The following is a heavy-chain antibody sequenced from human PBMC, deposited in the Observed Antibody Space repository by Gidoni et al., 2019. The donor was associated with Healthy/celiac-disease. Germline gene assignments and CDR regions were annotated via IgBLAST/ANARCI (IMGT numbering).Heavy chain of an antibody. CDR1: GYTFTSYD. V-gene: IGHV1-8*01. Sequence: QVQLVQSGAEVKKPGASVKVSCKASGYTFTSYDINWVRQATGQGLEWMGWMNPNRGNTGYAQKFQGRVTMTRNTSISTAYMELSSLRSEDTAVYYCARAPIAVAGTPNWFDPWGQGTLVTVSS. J-gene: IGHJ5*02. D-gene: IGHD6-19*01. CDR2: MNPNRGNT. CDR3: ARAPIAVAGTPNWFDP.